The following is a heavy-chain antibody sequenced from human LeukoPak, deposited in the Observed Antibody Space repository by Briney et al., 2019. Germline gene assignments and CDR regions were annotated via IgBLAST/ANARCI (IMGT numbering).Heavy chain of an antibody. Sequence: SQTLSLTXTVSGGSISSGSYYWSWIRQPAGKGLEWIGRIYTSGSTNYNPSLKSRVTISVDTSKNQFSLKLSSVTAADTAVYYCARDRGGSYGSGGYYFDYWGQGTLVTVSS. CDR3: ARDRGGSYGSGGYYFDY. CDR1: GGSISSGSYY. J-gene: IGHJ4*02. CDR2: IYTSGST. D-gene: IGHD5-18*01. V-gene: IGHV4-61*02.